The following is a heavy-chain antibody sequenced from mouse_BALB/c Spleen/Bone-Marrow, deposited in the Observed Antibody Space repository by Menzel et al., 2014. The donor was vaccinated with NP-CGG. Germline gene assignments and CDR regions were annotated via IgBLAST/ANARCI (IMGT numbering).Heavy chain of an antibody. Sequence: EVQGVESGGGLVKPGGSLKLSCAASGFTFSSYTVSWVRQTPEKRLEWVATISSGGSYTYYPDSVKGRFTISRDNAKNTLYLQMSSLKSEDTAMYYCTREDTNWDFDYWGQGTTLTVSS. J-gene: IGHJ2*01. CDR3: TREDTNWDFDY. CDR1: GFTFSSYT. D-gene: IGHD4-1*01. CDR2: ISSGGSYT. V-gene: IGHV5-6-4*01.